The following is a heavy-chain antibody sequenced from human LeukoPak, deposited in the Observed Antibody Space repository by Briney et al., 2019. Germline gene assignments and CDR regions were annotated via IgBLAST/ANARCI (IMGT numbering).Heavy chain of an antibody. CDR1: GGSISSSSYY. Sequence: SETLSLTCTVSGGSISSSSYYWGWIRQPPGKGLEWIGSIYYSGSTYYNPSLKSRVTISVDTSKNQFSLKLSSVTAADTAVYYCASERNKDIVVVMPVMSEGDAFDIWGQGTMVTVSS. CDR2: IYYSGST. J-gene: IGHJ3*02. CDR3: ASERNKDIVVVMPVMSEGDAFDI. D-gene: IGHD2-15*01. V-gene: IGHV4-39*01.